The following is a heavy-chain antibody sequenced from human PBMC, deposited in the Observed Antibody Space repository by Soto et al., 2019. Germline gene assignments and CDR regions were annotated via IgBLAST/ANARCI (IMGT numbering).Heavy chain of an antibody. CDR2: IYPGDSDT. Sequence: GESLKISCKGSGYSFTSYCIGWVRQMPGKGLEWMGIIYPGDSDTRYSPSFQGQVTISADKSISTAYLQWSSLKASDTAMYYCAGTTVTTPHAFDIWGQGTMVTVSS. CDR1: GYSFTSYC. CDR3: AGTTVTTPHAFDI. V-gene: IGHV5-51*01. D-gene: IGHD4-17*01. J-gene: IGHJ3*02.